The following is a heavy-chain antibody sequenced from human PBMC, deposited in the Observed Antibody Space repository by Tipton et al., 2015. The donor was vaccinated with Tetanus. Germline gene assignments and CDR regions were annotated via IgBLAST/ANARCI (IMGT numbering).Heavy chain of an antibody. J-gene: IGHJ4*02. CDR2: INRDGNGT. Sequence: SLRLSCAASGFTFSSYWMHWVRQAPGKGLVWVSRINRDGNGTTYADSVKGRFTISRDNVKNTLYLQMNSLRVEDTAVYYCTREALQVPGTKDFGYWGQGTLVTVSS. CDR1: GFTFSSYW. D-gene: IGHD6-19*01. CDR3: TREALQVPGTKDFGY. V-gene: IGHV3-74*01.